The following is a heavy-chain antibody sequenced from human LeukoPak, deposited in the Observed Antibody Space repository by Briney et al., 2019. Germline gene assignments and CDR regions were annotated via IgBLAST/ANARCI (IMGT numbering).Heavy chain of an antibody. CDR1: GGTFISYA. D-gene: IGHD3-22*01. V-gene: IGHV1-46*01. CDR3: ARGLGSSGYTY. Sequence: ASVKVSCKASGGTFISYAISWVRQAPGQGLEWMGIINPSGGSTSYAQKFQGRVTMTRDTSTSTVYMELSSLRSEDTAVYYCARGLGSSGYTYWGQGTLVTVSS. CDR2: INPSGGST. J-gene: IGHJ4*02.